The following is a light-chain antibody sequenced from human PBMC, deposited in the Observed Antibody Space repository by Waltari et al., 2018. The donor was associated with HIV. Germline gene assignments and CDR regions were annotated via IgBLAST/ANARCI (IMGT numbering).Light chain of an antibody. CDR2: EVI. CDR1: SADVGAYNL. Sequence: QSALPQPVSVPASLGPSNTISCSGTSADVGAYNLFSWYQKSPGKAPKLMIFEVIKRPSGVSDRFSGSRSGNTASLTISGLQTEDEGDYYCCSYSGTGVIFGGGTKVTGL. V-gene: IGLV2-23*02. CDR3: CSYSGTGVI. J-gene: IGLJ2*01.